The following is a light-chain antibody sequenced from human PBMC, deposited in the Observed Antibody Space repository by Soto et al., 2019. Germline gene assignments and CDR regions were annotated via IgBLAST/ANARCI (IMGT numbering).Light chain of an antibody. Sequence: QSVLTQPASVSGSLGQSSTIACTGTGSDISAYNYGSWYQQHPGKAPKLMIYEFGDRPSGVSNRFSGSKSGNTASLTISRLQPEDEFDYSCSSYTSNNFYVFGTGTKVTVL. J-gene: IGLJ1*01. CDR3: SSYTSNNFYV. V-gene: IGLV2-14*01. CDR2: EFG. CDR1: GSDISAYNY.